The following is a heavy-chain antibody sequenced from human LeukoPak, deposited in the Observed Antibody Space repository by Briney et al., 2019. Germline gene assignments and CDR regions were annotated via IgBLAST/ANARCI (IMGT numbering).Heavy chain of an antibody. V-gene: IGHV3-48*01. CDR2: ISSDGTTT. D-gene: IGHD2-15*01. J-gene: IGHJ4*02. CDR1: GFTFNSYS. Sequence: GGSLRLSCGGSGFTFNSYSLNWVRQAPGKGLEWVSYISSDGTTTCYADSVKGRFTISRDTAKNSLYLQMNSLRAEDTAIYYCASLCSGGTCFTPYWGQGTLVTVSS. CDR3: ASLCSGGTCFTPY.